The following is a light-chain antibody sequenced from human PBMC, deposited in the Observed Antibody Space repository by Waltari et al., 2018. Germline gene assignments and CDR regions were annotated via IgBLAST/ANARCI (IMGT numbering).Light chain of an antibody. Sequence: EIVLTQPPGTLSLSPGERATLSCRASQSVTDNYLAWYQQKPGQAPRLLIYGASSRATGIPDRFSGSGSGADFTLTISRQEPEDFAVYFCHYYGSSPWTFGQGTKVEIK. V-gene: IGKV3-20*01. CDR3: HYYGSSPWT. J-gene: IGKJ1*01. CDR1: QSVTDNY. CDR2: GAS.